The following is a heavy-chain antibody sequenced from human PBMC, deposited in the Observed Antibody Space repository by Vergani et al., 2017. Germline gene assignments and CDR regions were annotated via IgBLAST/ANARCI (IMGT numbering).Heavy chain of an antibody. CDR1: EFTFSNYA. V-gene: IGHV3-23*01. CDR2: ISGSGVSA. Sequence: EVQLLESGGGLVQPGGSLRLTCAASEFTFSNYAMNWVRQAPGKVLEWVSGISGSGVSAYYTDSVKGRFTISRDNSKNMLFLQMNNLRTEDTAIYYCAKQYFVSGNCLFDYWGQGTLVTVSS. J-gene: IGHJ4*02. CDR3: AKQYFVSGNCLFDY. D-gene: IGHD3-10*01.